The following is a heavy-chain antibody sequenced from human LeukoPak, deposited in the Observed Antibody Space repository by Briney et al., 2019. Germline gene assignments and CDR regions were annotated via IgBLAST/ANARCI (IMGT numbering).Heavy chain of an antibody. CDR1: GYTFTSYG. CDR2: ISAYNGNT. D-gene: IGHD2-15*01. J-gene: IGHJ5*02. CDR3: ARGSYCSGGSCYLRWFDP. V-gene: IGHV1-18*04. Sequence: ASVKVSCKASGYTFTSYGISWVRQAPGRGLEWMGWISAYNGNTNYAQKLQGRVTMTTDTSTSTAYMELRSLGSDDTAVYYCARGSYCSGGSCYLRWFDPWGQGTLVTVSS.